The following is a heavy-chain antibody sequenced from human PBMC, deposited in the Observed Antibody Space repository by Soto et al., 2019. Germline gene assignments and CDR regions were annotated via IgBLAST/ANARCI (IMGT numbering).Heavy chain of an antibody. V-gene: IGHV3-53*01. Sequence: EVQLVESGGGLIQPGGSMRLSCAGSGFIVNSNYMSWVRQAPGKGLEWVSVIYSGGTTYYADSVKGRFTISRDNSKNTLYLQMNSLRVEDTAVYYCARDHNYLDYWGQGTLVTVSS. J-gene: IGHJ4*02. D-gene: IGHD1-1*01. CDR3: ARDHNYLDY. CDR1: GFIVNSNY. CDR2: IYSGGTT.